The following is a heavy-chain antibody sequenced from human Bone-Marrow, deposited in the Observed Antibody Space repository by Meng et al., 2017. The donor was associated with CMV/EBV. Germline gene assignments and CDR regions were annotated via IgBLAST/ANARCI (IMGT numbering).Heavy chain of an antibody. CDR3: ARDGIQLWPYYYYYYGMDV. CDR1: GFTFSSYW. CDR2: IKQDGSEK. J-gene: IGHJ6*02. Sequence: GESLKISCAAPGFTFSSYWMSWVRQAPGKGLEWVANIKQDGSEKYYVDSVKGRFTISRDNAKNSLYLQMNSLRAEDTAVYYCARDGIQLWPYYYYYYGMDVWGQGTTATVSS. V-gene: IGHV3-7*01. D-gene: IGHD5-18*01.